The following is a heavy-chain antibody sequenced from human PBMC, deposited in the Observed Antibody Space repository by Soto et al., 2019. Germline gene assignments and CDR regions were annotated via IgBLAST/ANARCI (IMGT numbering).Heavy chain of an antibody. D-gene: IGHD3-22*01. CDR1: GYTFTSYV. V-gene: IGHV1-18*01. CDR3: ARDPYHDSSSGFDP. CDR2: ISAYNGNT. Sequence: GASVKVSCKASGYTFTSYVISWVRQAPGQGLEWMGWISAYNGNTNYAQKLQGRVTMTTDTSTSTAYMELRSLRSDDTAVYYCARDPYHDSSSGFDPWGQGTLVTVSS. J-gene: IGHJ5*02.